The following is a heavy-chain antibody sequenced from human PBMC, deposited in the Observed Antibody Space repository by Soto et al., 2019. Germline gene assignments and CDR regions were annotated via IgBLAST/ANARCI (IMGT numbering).Heavy chain of an antibody. CDR2: IYPGDSDT. D-gene: IGHD3-10*01. CDR1: GYSFTSYW. CDR3: ARCTMVRGVITQFDY. V-gene: IGHV5-51*01. J-gene: IGHJ4*02. Sequence: PGVSMRISCKGAGYSFTSYWSGWVSKKPGKGLEWMGIIYPGDSDTRYSPSFQGQVTISADKSISTAYLQWSSLKASDTAMYYCARCTMVRGVITQFDYWGQGTLVTVS.